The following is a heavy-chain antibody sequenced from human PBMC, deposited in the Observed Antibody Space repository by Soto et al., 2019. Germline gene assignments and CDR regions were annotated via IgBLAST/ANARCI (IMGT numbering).Heavy chain of an antibody. CDR1: GFSLSTSEVG. Sequence: QITLKESGPTLVKPTQTLTLTCTFSGFSLSTSEVGVGWIRQPPGKALEWLALIYWDDDKRYSPSLKSRLTLTQDPSKNQVVLTMTNMDPVDKAPYLCAHPHYAGGGSNYGMDVWGQGTTVTVSS. D-gene: IGHD3-16*01. V-gene: IGHV2-5*02. CDR2: IYWDDDK. J-gene: IGHJ6*02. CDR3: AHPHYAGGGSNYGMDV.